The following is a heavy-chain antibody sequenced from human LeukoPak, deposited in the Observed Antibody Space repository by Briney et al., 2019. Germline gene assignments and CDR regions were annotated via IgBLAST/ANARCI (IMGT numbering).Heavy chain of an antibody. D-gene: IGHD5-12*01. CDR3: AKRSDYSGYDYDLDY. J-gene: IGHJ4*02. V-gene: IGHV3-23*01. Sequence: GGSLRLSCAASGFTFSSYAMSWVRQAPGKGLEWVSVISGSGGSTYYADSVKGRFTISRDNSKNTLYLQMNSLRAEATAVYYCAKRSDYSGYDYDLDYWGQGTLVTVSS. CDR1: GFTFSSYA. CDR2: ISGSGGST.